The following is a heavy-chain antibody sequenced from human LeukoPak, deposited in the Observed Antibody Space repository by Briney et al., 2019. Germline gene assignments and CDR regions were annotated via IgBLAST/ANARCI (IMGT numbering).Heavy chain of an antibody. V-gene: IGHV3-23*01. CDR3: AKDVSGSYYIDY. J-gene: IGHJ4*02. Sequence: GGSLRLSCAASGFTFSTYDMDWVRQAPGKGLEWVSSISGSGGRTNYAGSVKGRFTVSRGNSKNTLYLVLNSLRPEDTALYYCAKDVSGSYYIDYWGQGTLVTVSS. CDR1: GFTFSTYD. CDR2: ISGSGGRT. D-gene: IGHD3-10*01.